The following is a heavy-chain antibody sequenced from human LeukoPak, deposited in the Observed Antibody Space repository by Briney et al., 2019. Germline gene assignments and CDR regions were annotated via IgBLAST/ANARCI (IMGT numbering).Heavy chain of an antibody. D-gene: IGHD3-10*01. CDR3: ARPPDYYGSGSYYNYFDY. J-gene: IGHJ4*02. CDR2: INPNSGGT. V-gene: IGHV1-2*02. CDR1: GYTFSGYY. Sequence: ASVKVSCKASGYTFSGYYIHWVRQAPGQGLEWMGWINPNSGGTNYAQKFQGRVTMTRDTSISTAYMELSRLRSDDTAVYYCARPPDYYGSGSYYNYFDYWGQGTLVTVSS.